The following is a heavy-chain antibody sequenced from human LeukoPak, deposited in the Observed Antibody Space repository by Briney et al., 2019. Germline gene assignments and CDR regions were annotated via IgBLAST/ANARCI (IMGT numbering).Heavy chain of an antibody. V-gene: IGHV1-2*02. CDR2: VEPRTGVT. J-gene: IGHJ4*02. CDR3: ATDNYGMLDY. Sequence: GGSVKVSSRAAGYTFTDYYIHWVRRAPGQGLEWMGWVEPRTGVTRCTQKLQGRVTMTRDTSISTVYLDLNGLTFDDTAVYYCATDNYGMLDYWGQGTLVTVSS. CDR1: GYTFTDYY. D-gene: IGHD3-9*01.